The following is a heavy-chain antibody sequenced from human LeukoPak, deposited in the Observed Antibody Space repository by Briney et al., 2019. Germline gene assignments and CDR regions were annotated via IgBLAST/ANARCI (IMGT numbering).Heavy chain of an antibody. V-gene: IGHV4-59*08. Sequence: SSETLSFTCTVPGGSISSYYWSWIRQPPGKGLEWIGYISYSGSTNSNPSLKSRVTISVDTSKNQFSLKLSSVPAADTAVYYCARITDYYDSSGYYVFDYWGQGTLVTVSS. CDR3: ARITDYYDSSGYYVFDY. D-gene: IGHD3-22*01. J-gene: IGHJ4*02. CDR1: GGSISSYY. CDR2: ISYSGST.